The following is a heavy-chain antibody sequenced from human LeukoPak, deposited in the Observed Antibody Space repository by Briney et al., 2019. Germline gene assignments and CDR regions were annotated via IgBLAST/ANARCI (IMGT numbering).Heavy chain of an antibody. CDR3: ARAGRVVPAASWFDP. D-gene: IGHD2-2*01. V-gene: IGHV4-34*01. CDR1: GGSFSGYY. J-gene: IGHJ5*02. Sequence: SETLSLTCAVYGGSFSGYYWSWIRQPPGKGLEWIGEINHSGSTNYNPSLKSRVTISVDTSKNQFSLELSSVTAADTAVYYCARAGRVVPAASWFDPWGQGTLVTVSS. CDR2: INHSGST.